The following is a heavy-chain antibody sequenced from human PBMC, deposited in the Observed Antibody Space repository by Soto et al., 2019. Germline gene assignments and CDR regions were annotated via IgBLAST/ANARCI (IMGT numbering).Heavy chain of an antibody. CDR2: ISSSSENI. Sequence: VQLVESGGGVVSPGGYLRLSCVGSGFSFRDHSMNWVRQPPGKGLQWISYISSSSENIYYADSVKGRFTVSRDNAKNTLFLQMNSLRDDDSAIYYCARLPKGSVVTGWGQGSLVTVSS. D-gene: IGHD2-21*02. CDR3: ARLPKGSVVTG. J-gene: IGHJ4*01. V-gene: IGHV3-48*02. CDR1: GFSFRDHS.